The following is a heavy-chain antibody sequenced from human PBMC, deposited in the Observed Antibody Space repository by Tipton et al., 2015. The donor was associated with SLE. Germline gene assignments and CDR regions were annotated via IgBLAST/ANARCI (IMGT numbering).Heavy chain of an antibody. V-gene: IGHV3-48*03. CDR3: ARSTCGGDCYFDY. Sequence: GSLRLSCAASGFTFSSYEMNWVRQAPGKGLEWVSYIRSSGSTIYYADSVKGRFTISRDNAKKSLYLQMDSLRAEDSAVYYCARSTCGGDCYFDYWGQGTLVTVSS. J-gene: IGHJ4*02. CDR1: GFTFSSYE. D-gene: IGHD2-21*01. CDR2: IRSSGSTI.